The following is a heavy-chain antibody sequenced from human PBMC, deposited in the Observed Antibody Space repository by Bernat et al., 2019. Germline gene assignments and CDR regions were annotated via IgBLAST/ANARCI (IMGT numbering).Heavy chain of an antibody. CDR2: INSDGSST. CDR3: ARGDYSSGWYWYFDL. CDR1: GFTFSSYW. D-gene: IGHD6-19*01. Sequence: EVQLVESGGGLVQPGGSLRLSCAASGFTFSSYWMHRVRQAPGKGLVWVSRINSDGSSTSYADSVKGRFTISRDNAKNTLYLQMNSLRAEDTAVYYCARGDYSSGWYWYFDLWGRGTLVTVSS. J-gene: IGHJ2*01. V-gene: IGHV3-74*01.